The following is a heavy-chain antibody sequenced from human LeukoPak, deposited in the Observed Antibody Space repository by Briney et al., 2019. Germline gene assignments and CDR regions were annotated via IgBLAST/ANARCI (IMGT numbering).Heavy chain of an antibody. D-gene: IGHD3-22*01. Sequence: SETLSLTCIVSGGSISSTSYYWGWLRQPPGKGLEWIGCIYYSGTTYYNPSLKSRVTISVDTSKNQFSLKLSSVTAADTAVYYCARGGFFGSSGYDWGQGTLVTVSS. CDR1: GGSISSTSYY. V-gene: IGHV4-39*07. J-gene: IGHJ4*02. CDR3: ARGGFFGSSGYD. CDR2: IYYSGTT.